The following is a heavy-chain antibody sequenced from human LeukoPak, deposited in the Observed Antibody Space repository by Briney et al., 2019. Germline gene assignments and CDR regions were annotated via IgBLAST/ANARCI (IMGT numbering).Heavy chain of an antibody. D-gene: IGHD1-26*01. CDR3: ARVFLGAKVRDWFDP. J-gene: IGHJ5*02. CDR2: ISAYNGNT. V-gene: IGHV1-18*01. Sequence: ASVKVSCKASGYTFTSYGISWVRQAPGQGLEWMGWISAYNGNTNYAQKLQGRVTITTDTYTSTDYMELRSLRSADTGVYCCARVFLGAKVRDWFDPWGQGTLGTVSS. CDR1: GYTFTSYG.